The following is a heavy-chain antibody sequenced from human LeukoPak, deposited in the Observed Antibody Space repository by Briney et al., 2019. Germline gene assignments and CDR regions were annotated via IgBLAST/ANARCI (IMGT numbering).Heavy chain of an antibody. Sequence: GGSLRLSCAASGFTFSNYWMSWVRQAPGKGLEWVANINQDGNEKYSVDSVKGRFTVSRDSAKSSLYLQMNSLRADDTAVYYCARDRALHDSRRGYYYTEDDYWGQETLVTVSS. J-gene: IGHJ4*02. CDR1: GFTFSNYW. D-gene: IGHD3-22*01. CDR2: INQDGNEK. CDR3: ARDRALHDSRRGYYYTEDDY. V-gene: IGHV3-7*01.